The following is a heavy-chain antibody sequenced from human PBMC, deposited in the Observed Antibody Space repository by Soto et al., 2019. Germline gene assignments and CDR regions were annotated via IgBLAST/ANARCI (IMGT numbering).Heavy chain of an antibody. D-gene: IGHD6-13*01. CDR1: GGSFSGYY. CDR3: ASPAIAATVSAFDY. CDR2: INHSGST. J-gene: IGHJ4*02. Sequence: QVQLQQWGAGLLKPSETLSLTCAVSGGSFSGYYWSWIRQPPGKGLEWIGEINHSGSTNYNPSLTSRVTISVDTSKNQFSLKLSSVTAADTAVYYCASPAIAATVSAFDYWGQGTLVTVSS. V-gene: IGHV4-34*01.